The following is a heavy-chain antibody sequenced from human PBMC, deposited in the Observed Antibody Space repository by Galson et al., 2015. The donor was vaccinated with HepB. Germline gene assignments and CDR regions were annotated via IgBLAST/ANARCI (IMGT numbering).Heavy chain of an antibody. CDR3: ARVLGSYYDSSGYYFIGPPRPLSALDDAFDI. D-gene: IGHD3-22*01. Sequence: SVKVSCKASGYTFTSYAMNWVRQAPGQGLEWMGWINTNTGNPTYAQGFTGRFVFSLDTSVSTAYLQISSLKAEDTAVYYCARVLGSYYDSSGYYFIGPPRPLSALDDAFDIWGQGTMVTVSS. J-gene: IGHJ3*02. V-gene: IGHV7-4-1*02. CDR2: INTNTGNP. CDR1: GYTFTSYA.